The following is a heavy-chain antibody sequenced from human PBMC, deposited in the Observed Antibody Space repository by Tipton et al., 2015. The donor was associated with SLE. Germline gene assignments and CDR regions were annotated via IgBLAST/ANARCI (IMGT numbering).Heavy chain of an antibody. J-gene: IGHJ4*02. V-gene: IGHV3-74*01. CDR1: GYTFNRYW. CDR3: ARVRSNFDY. CDR2: IYSDGSST. Sequence: SLRLSCEGSGYTFNRYWMHWVRQAPGKGPVWVSRIYSDGSSTSYADSVKGRFTISRDNAKNTLYLQMSRLRAEDTAVYYCARVRSNFDYWGQGTLVTVSS.